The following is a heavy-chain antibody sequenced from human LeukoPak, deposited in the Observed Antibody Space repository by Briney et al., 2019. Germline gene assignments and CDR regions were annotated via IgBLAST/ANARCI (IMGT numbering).Heavy chain of an antibody. J-gene: IGHJ6*02. CDR1: GLAFSDYY. Sequence: VWTRRLCGAASGLAFSDYYMNWIRQAPGKGLEWVSYISSSGSTIYYADSVKGRFTISRDNAKNSLYLQMNSLRAEDTAVYYCARSLMNSVRPYYYYYYGMDVWGQGTTVTVSS. CDR2: ISSSGSTI. D-gene: IGHD1-7*01. V-gene: IGHV3-11*01. CDR3: ARSLMNSVRPYYYYYYGMDV.